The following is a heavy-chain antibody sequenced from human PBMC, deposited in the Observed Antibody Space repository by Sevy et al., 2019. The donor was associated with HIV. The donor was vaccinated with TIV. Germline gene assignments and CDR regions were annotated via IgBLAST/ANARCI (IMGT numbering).Heavy chain of an antibody. CDR2: IKSKTDGGTT. V-gene: IGHV3-15*01. CDR1: GFTFSNAW. D-gene: IGHD3-22*01. J-gene: IGHJ4*02. CDR3: TTDGRAVGGVLYDSSVVY. Sequence: GGSLRLSCAASGFTFSNAWMSWVRQAPGKGLEWVGRIKSKTDGGTTDYAAPVKGSFTISRDDSKNTLYLQMNSLKTEDTAVYYCTTDGRAVGGVLYDSSVVYWGQGTLVTVSS.